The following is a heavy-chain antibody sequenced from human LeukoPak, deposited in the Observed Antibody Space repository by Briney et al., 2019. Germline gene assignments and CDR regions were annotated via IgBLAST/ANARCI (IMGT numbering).Heavy chain of an antibody. Sequence: GGSLRLSCAASGFTLSSYGVHWVRQAPGKGLEWVAVSWYDGTKKYFADFVKGRFTISRDNYKNTLYLHMNSLRAEDTAVYYCVREGNIAAAGTLYYYYGMDVWGQGTTVTVSS. D-gene: IGHD6-13*01. J-gene: IGHJ6*02. CDR1: GFTLSSYG. CDR2: SWYDGTKK. CDR3: VREGNIAAAGTLYYYYGMDV. V-gene: IGHV3-33*01.